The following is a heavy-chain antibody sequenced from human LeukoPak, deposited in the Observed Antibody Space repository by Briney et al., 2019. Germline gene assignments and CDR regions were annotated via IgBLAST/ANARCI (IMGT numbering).Heavy chain of an antibody. J-gene: IGHJ3*02. Sequence: GESLKISCEGSGYSFSTYWIGWVRQMPGKGLEWMGIIYPGDSDTRYSPSFQGQVTISADRSTSTAYLQWSSLKASDTAMYYCARNLDVGATKSAFDIWGQGTMVTVSS. CDR2: IYPGDSDT. CDR1: GYSFSTYW. CDR3: ARNLDVGATKSAFDI. V-gene: IGHV5-51*01. D-gene: IGHD1-26*01.